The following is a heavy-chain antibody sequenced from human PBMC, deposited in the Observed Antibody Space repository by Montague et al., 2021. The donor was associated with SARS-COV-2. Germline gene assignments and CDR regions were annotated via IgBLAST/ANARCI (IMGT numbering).Heavy chain of an antibody. Sequence: SETLSLTCTVSGGSISSSSYYWGWIRQPPGKGLEWIGSIYYSGSTYYNPSLKSRVTISVDTSKNKFSLKLSSVTAADTAVYYCARNVYDILTGYYTYWYFDLWGRGTLVTVSS. CDR2: IYYSGST. V-gene: IGHV4-39*01. D-gene: IGHD3-9*01. CDR1: GGSISSSSYY. J-gene: IGHJ2*01. CDR3: ARNVYDILTGYYTYWYFDL.